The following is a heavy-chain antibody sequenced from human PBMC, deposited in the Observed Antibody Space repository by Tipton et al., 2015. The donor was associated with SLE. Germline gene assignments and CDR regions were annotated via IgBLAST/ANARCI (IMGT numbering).Heavy chain of an antibody. CDR2: IYYSGST. CDR1: GDSVSSGSYY. CDR3: AGGRITIFGVVIRYYYYGMDV. V-gene: IGHV4-61*01. Sequence: LRLSCTVSGDSVSSGSYYWSWIRQPPGKELDWIGYIYYSGSTNYNPSLKSRVTISVDTSKNQFSLKLSSVTAADTAVYYCAGGRITIFGVVIRYYYYGMDVWGQGTTVTVSS. J-gene: IGHJ6*02. D-gene: IGHD3-3*01.